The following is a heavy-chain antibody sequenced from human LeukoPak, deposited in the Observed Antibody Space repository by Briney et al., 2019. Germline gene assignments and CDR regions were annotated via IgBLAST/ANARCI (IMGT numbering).Heavy chain of an antibody. Sequence: ASVKVSCKASGYTFTSYGISWVRQAPGQRLEWMGWISTYNGNTNYAQKLQGRVTMTTDTSTSTAYMELRSLRSDDTAVYHCARSYVWGTYRYFDYWGQGTLVTVSS. CDR3: ARSYVWGTYRYFDY. CDR2: ISTYNGNT. D-gene: IGHD3-16*02. V-gene: IGHV1-18*01. CDR1: GYTFTSYG. J-gene: IGHJ4*02.